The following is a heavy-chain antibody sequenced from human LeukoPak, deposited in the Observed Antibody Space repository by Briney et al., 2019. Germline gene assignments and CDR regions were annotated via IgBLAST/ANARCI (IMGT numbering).Heavy chain of an antibody. CDR3: ARVVVVAAGHDY. J-gene: IGHJ4*02. CDR2: INHSGST. CDR1: GGSLSGFY. V-gene: IGHV4-34*01. Sequence: KPSETPSPTPAVYGGSLSGFYWSWVRPPPRQGGEWIGEINHSGSTNYNPSLKSRVTISVDTSKNQFSLKLSSVTAADTAVYYCARVVVVAAGHDYWGQGTLVTVSS. D-gene: IGHD2-15*01.